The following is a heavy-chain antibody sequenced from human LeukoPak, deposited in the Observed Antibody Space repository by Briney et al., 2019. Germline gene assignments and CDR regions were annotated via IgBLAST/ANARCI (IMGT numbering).Heavy chain of an antibody. V-gene: IGHV1-69*05. J-gene: IGHJ4*02. CDR3: ARGPITLGFVY. Sequence: ASVKVSCKASGGTFSSYAISWVRQAPGQGLEWMGGIIPIFGTANYAQKFQGRVTMTRDTSISTAYMELSRLRSDDTAVYYCARGPITLGFVYWGQGTLVTVSS. CDR2: IIPIFGTA. D-gene: IGHD5-24*01. CDR1: GGTFSSYA.